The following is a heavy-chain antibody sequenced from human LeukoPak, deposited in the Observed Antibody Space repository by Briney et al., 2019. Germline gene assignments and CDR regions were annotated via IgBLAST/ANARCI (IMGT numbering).Heavy chain of an antibody. Sequence: GGSLRLSCSTFGLAPGDYPITWLRQAPGKGLEWVGFIRSKAYGGTPDYAASIQGRFTISRDDSKNIAYLQMSSLKTEDTAIYYCTTYGTWIDYWGQGTLVTVSS. V-gene: IGHV3-49*03. D-gene: IGHD1-1*01. CDR2: IRSKAYGGTP. CDR3: TTYGTWIDY. CDR1: GLAPGDYP. J-gene: IGHJ4*02.